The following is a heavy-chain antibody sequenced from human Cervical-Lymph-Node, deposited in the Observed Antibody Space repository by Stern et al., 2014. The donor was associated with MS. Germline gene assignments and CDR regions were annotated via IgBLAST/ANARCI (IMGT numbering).Heavy chain of an antibody. D-gene: IGHD6-13*01. CDR2: ISYDGSNK. V-gene: IGHV3-30*01. CDR1: GFTFSSYA. CDR3: ARDRGAAAGNFDY. Sequence: VQLLESGGGVVQPGRSLRLSCAASGFTFSSYAMHWVRQAPGKGLEWVAVISYDGSNKYYADSVKGRFTISRDNSKNTLYLQMNSLRAEDTAVYYCARDRGAAAGNFDYWGQGTLVTVSS. J-gene: IGHJ4*02.